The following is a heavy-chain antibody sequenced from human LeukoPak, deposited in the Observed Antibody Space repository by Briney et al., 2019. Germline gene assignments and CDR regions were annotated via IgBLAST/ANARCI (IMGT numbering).Heavy chain of an antibody. V-gene: IGHV1-8*01. D-gene: IGHD2-2*01. CDR1: GYTFTSYD. J-gene: IGHJ6*02. CDR3: ARGRGYCSSTSCTPSYYGMDV. Sequence: GASVNVSCKASGYTFTSYDINWVRQATGQGLEWMGWMNPNSGNTGYAQKFQGRVTMTRNTSISTAYMELSSLRSEDTAVYYCARGRGYCSSTSCTPSYYGMDVWGQGTTVTVSS. CDR2: MNPNSGNT.